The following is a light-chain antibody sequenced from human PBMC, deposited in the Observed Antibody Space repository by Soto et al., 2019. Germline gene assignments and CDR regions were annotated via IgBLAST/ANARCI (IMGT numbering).Light chain of an antibody. CDR2: GAS. Sequence: DIQMTQSPSSVSASVGGRVTITCRASQAIDSWLAWYQQKPGEAPKLLMYGASYLKSGVPTRFSGSGSGTDFTLTISSLQPEDFAIYYCQQTYTTPEITFGQGTRLEIK. CDR3: QQTYTTPEIT. V-gene: IGKV1-12*01. CDR1: QAIDSW. J-gene: IGKJ5*01.